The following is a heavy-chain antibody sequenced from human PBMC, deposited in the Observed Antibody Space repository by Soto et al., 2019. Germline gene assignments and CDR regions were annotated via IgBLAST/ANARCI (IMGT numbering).Heavy chain of an antibody. CDR2: INPNSGGT. J-gene: IGHJ6*02. V-gene: IGHV1-2*02. Sequence: VASVKVSCKASGYTFTGYYMHWVRQAPGQGLEWMGWINPNSGGTNYAQKFQGRVTMTRDTSISTAYMELSRLRSDDTAVYYCARYTVTTSMIFQYYYYYGMDVWGQGTTVTVSS. CDR1: GYTFTGYY. CDR3: ARYTVTTSMIFQYYYYYGMDV. D-gene: IGHD4-17*01.